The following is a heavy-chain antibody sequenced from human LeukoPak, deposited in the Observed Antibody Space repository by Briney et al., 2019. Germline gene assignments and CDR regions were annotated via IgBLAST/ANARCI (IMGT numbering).Heavy chain of an antibody. CDR3: AKDLFYVKRDAADTDF. D-gene: IGHD6-13*01. V-gene: IGHV3-23*01. J-gene: IGHJ4*02. Sequence: QPGRSLRLSCAASGFTFSSYGMHWVRQAPGKGLEWVSAISASGTSTYYAVSVKGRFTISRDNSKNTLYLQMNSLRAEDTAVYYCAKDLFYVKRDAADTDFWGQGTLVTVSS. CDR2: ISASGTST. CDR1: GFTFSSYG.